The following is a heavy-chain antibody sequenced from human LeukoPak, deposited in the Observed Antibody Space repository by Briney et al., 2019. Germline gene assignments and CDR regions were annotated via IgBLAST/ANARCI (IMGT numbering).Heavy chain of an antibody. D-gene: IGHD3-22*01. CDR3: AKVREVIATDDAFDI. CDR1: GFTFSDYY. Sequence: PGGSLRLSCAASGFTFSDYYMSWVRQAPGEGLEWVSAISGSGGSTYYADSVKGRFTISRDNSKNTLYLQMNSLRAEDTAVYYCAKVREVIATDDAFDIWGQGTMVTVSS. J-gene: IGHJ3*02. V-gene: IGHV3-23*01. CDR2: ISGSGGST.